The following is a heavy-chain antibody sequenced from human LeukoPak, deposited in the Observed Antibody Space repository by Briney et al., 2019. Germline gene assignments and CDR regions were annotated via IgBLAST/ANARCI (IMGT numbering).Heavy chain of an antibody. CDR2: ISGSGGST. CDR3: AGFPIVVVTPDAFDI. D-gene: IGHD3-22*01. J-gene: IGHJ3*02. Sequence: GGSLRLSCAASGFTFSSYAMSWVRQAPGKGLEWVSAISGSGGSTYYADSVKGRFTISRDNSKNTLYLQMNSLRAEDTAVYYCAGFPIVVVTPDAFDIWGQGTMVTVSS. V-gene: IGHV3-23*01. CDR1: GFTFSSYA.